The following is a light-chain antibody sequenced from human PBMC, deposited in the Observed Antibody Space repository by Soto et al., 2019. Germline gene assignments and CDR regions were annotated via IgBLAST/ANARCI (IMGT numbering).Light chain of an antibody. CDR2: AVT. J-gene: IGLJ2*01. CDR1: SSDVGGYNS. V-gene: IGLV2-14*03. CDR3: SSYTGCITPVV. Sequence: QSALTQPASVSGSPGQSITISCTGTSSDVGGYNSVSWYQFHPGKAPKLVIYAVTNRPSGVSKRFSGSKSGNTASLTISGLQAEDEADYYCSSYTGCITPVVFGRGTKLTVL.